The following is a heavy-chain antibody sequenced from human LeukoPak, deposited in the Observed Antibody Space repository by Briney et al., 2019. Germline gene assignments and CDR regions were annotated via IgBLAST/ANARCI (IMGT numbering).Heavy chain of an antibody. J-gene: IGHJ4*02. CDR1: GGSISSGSYY. Sequence: PSETLSLTCTVSGGSISSGSYYWSWIRQPAGKGLEWIGRIYTSGSTNYNPSLKSRVTISVDTSKNQFSLKLSSVTAADTAVYYCARGGHSGYGPEFDYWGQGTLVTVSS. V-gene: IGHV4-61*02. D-gene: IGHD5-12*01. CDR2: IYTSGST. CDR3: ARGGHSGYGPEFDY.